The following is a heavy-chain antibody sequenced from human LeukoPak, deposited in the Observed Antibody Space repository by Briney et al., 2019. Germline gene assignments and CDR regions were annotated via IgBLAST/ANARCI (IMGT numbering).Heavy chain of an antibody. Sequence: ASVKVSCKASGYMFTNFGISWLRQAPGQGLEWMAWISAYSGNTYYAQKLQGRVTITTDTSTSTAYMELRRLRSDDTAVFYCARDTLERGDGLFDYWGQGTLLTVSS. J-gene: IGHJ4*01. V-gene: IGHV1-18*01. D-gene: IGHD1-1*01. CDR2: ISAYSGNT. CDR3: ARDTLERGDGLFDY. CDR1: GYMFTNFG.